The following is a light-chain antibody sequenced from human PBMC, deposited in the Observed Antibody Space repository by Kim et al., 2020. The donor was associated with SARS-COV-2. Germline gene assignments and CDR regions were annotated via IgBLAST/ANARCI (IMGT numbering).Light chain of an antibody. CDR1: STVFTTYNY. V-gene: IGLV2-8*01. CDR3: TSHANDNYV. CDR2: EIT. Sequence: PGQSVTISCPGTSTVFTTYNYVSWYQHHPGKAPKLIIYEITKRPSGVPDRFSGSKSGDTASLTVSGLQAEDEADYYCTSHANDNYVFGTGTKVTVL. J-gene: IGLJ1*01.